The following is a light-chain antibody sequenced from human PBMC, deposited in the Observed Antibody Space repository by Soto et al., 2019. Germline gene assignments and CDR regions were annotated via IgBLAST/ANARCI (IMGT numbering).Light chain of an antibody. V-gene: IGKV1-39*01. CDR3: QQSSSTSYT. Sequence: DIQMTQSPSSLSASVGDRVTITCRASQSISSYLNWYQQKPGKAPKLLIYAASSLQSGVPSRFSGSGSGTDFTLTISSLQPEDFATYYCQQSSSTSYTFGHGTKLQIK. CDR1: QSISSY. J-gene: IGKJ2*01. CDR2: AAS.